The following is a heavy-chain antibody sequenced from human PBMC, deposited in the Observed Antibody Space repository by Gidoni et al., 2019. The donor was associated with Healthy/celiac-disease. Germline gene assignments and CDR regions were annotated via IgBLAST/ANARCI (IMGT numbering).Heavy chain of an antibody. J-gene: IGHJ4*02. CDR1: GGSFSGYY. D-gene: IGHD1-20*01. CDR2: INHSGST. V-gene: IGHV4-34*01. CDR3: AGGPVYNWVVED. Sequence: QVQLQQWGAGLLTPSETLSLTCAVYGGSFSGYYWSWIRQPPGKGLEGIGEINHSGSTNYNPSLKSPVTISVDTSKNQFSLELGSVAAADTGVYYWAGGPVYNWVVEDWGQGTLVTVSS.